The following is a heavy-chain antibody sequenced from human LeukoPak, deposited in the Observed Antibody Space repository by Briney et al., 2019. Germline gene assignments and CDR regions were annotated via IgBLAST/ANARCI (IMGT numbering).Heavy chain of an antibody. CDR2: INSDGSAT. V-gene: IGHV3-74*01. Sequence: PGGSLRLSCAASGFPFSSYWMHWVRQVPGKGLLWVSRINSDGSATIYADSVKGRFTISRDNAKNSLNLQMNSLRAEDTAMYYCARDDYDMDVWGQGTTVTVSS. CDR1: GFPFSSYW. CDR3: ARDDYDMDV. J-gene: IGHJ6*02.